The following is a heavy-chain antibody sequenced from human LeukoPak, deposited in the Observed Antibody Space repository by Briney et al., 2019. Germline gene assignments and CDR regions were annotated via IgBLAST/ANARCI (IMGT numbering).Heavy chain of an antibody. J-gene: IGHJ4*02. D-gene: IGHD6-13*01. Sequence: GRSLRLSCAASGFTIDDYAMHWVRQAPGQGLEWVSGISWNSGSIGYADSVKGRFTISRDNAKNSLYLQMNSLRAEDTALYYCAKGHSSSWHSDYFDYWGQGTLVTVSS. CDR3: AKGHSSSWHSDYFDY. CDR2: ISWNSGSI. CDR1: GFTIDDYA. V-gene: IGHV3-9*01.